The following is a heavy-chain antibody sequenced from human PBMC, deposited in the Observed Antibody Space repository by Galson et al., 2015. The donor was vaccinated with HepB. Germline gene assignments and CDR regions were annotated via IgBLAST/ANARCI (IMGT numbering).Heavy chain of an antibody. D-gene: IGHD2-21*01. V-gene: IGHV4-34*01. Sequence: SETLSLTCAVYGGSFSGYYWSWIRQPPGKGLEWIGEINHSGSTNYNPSLKSRVTISVDTSKNQFSLKLSSVTAADTAVYYCARGLLFDYWGQGTLVTVSS. CDR2: INHSGST. CDR3: ARGLLFDY. J-gene: IGHJ4*02. CDR1: GGSFSGYY.